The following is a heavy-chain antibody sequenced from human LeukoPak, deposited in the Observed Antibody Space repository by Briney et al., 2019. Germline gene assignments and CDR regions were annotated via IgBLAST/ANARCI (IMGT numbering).Heavy chain of an antibody. Sequence: TGGSLRLSCAASGFTFSSYSMNWVRQAPGKGLEWVSYISSSGSTIYYADSVKGRFTISRDNAKNSLYLQMNSLRAEDTAVYYCARDYTVPLRLGAFDIWGQGTMVTVSS. D-gene: IGHD3-16*01. CDR3: ARDYTVPLRLGAFDI. V-gene: IGHV3-48*04. CDR2: ISSSGSTI. CDR1: GFTFSSYS. J-gene: IGHJ3*02.